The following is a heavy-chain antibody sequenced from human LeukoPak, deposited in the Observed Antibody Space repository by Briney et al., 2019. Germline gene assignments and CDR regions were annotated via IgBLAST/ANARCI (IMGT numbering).Heavy chain of an antibody. D-gene: IGHD3-22*01. CDR3: SKDVYDNRGYHAY. V-gene: IGHV3-23*01. CDR1: GFTFSSYA. CDR2: ISGGGGST. Sequence: GGSLRLSCAASGFTFSSYAMTWVRQAPEKGLEWVSTISGGGGSTYYADSVKGRFTISRDNSKDTLYLQMNSLRADDTAVYYCSKDVYDNRGYHAYWGQGTLVTVSS. J-gene: IGHJ4*02.